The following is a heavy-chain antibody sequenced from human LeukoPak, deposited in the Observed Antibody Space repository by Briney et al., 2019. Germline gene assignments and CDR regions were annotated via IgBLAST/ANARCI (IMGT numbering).Heavy chain of an antibody. Sequence: GGSLRLSCAASGFSFTNYAMSWVRQAPARGPEWVSSLRGNGETFYADSVKGRFTISRDNSKNTLYLQMNSLRAEDTAVYYCARVRDDYSNDYWGQGTLVTVSS. CDR1: GFSFTNYA. CDR2: LRGNGET. J-gene: IGHJ4*02. CDR3: ARVRDDYSNDY. D-gene: IGHD4-11*01. V-gene: IGHV3-23*01.